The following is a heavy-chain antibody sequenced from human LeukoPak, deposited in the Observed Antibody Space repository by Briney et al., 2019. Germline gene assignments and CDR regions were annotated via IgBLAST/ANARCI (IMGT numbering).Heavy chain of an antibody. J-gene: IGHJ3*02. CDR2: IYYSGSS. CDR3: ARDKYEDDYGNGDAFDI. CDR1: GDSITNNNCY. Sequence: SETLSLTCTVSGDSITNNNCYWGWVRQPPGKGLEWIASIYYSGSSYYNPSLKSRVTMSVDTSKNQFSLKLSSVTAADTAVYYCARDKYEDDYGNGDAFDIWGQGTMVTVSS. D-gene: IGHD4-17*01. V-gene: IGHV4-39*07.